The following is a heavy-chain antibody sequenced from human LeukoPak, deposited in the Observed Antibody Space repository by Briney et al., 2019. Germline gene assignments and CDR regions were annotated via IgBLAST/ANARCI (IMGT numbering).Heavy chain of an antibody. D-gene: IGHD6-13*01. CDR3: AKEGTGSSWLGPYYYYYMDV. J-gene: IGHJ6*03. Sequence: GGSLRLSCAASGFTFSSYGMSWVRQAPGKGLEWVSAISGSGGSTYYADSVKGRFTISRDNSKNTLYLQMNSLRAEDTAVYYCAKEGTGSSWLGPYYYYYMDVWGKGTTVTISS. V-gene: IGHV3-23*01. CDR1: GFTFSSYG. CDR2: ISGSGGST.